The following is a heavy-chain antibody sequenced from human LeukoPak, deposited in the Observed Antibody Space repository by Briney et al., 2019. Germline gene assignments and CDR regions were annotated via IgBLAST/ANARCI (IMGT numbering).Heavy chain of an antibody. J-gene: IGHJ4*02. Sequence: GGSLRLSCATSGFSFNRRGMNWVRHPPGKGLEWVSYISPGSGTIHYAESVKGRFTVSRDDAKNSLYLQMNTLRAEDTAVYYCARDPLPVFVGWSYWGQGTLVTVSS. CDR2: ISPGSGTI. V-gene: IGHV3-48*04. D-gene: IGHD2-15*01. CDR1: GFSFNRRG. CDR3: ARDPLPVFVGWSY.